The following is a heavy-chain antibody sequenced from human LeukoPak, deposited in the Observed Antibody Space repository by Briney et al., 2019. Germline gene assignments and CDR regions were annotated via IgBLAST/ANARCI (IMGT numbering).Heavy chain of an antibody. D-gene: IGHD3-3*01. V-gene: IGHV3-66*02. CDR3: AGHARDYDFWSGYNFDY. CDR2: IYSGGST. Sequence: GGSLRLSCAASGFTVSSNYMSWVRQAPGKRLEWVSVIYSGGSTYYADSVKGRFTISRDNSKNTLYLQMNSLRAEDTAVYYCAGHARDYDFWSGYNFDYWGQGTLVTVSS. J-gene: IGHJ4*02. CDR1: GFTVSSNY.